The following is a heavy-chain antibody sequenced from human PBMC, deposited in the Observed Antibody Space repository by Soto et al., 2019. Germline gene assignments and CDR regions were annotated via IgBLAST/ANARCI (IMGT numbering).Heavy chain of an antibody. CDR2: ISSSSSYI. D-gene: IGHD6-6*01. V-gene: IGHV3-21*01. CDR3: ARDRSIAARIDDY. Sequence: EVQLVESGGGLVKPGGSLRLSCADSVFTFSGYSMNWVRQAPGKGLEWVSSISSSSSYIYYADSVKGRFTISRDNAKNSLYLQMNSLRAEDTTVYYCARDRSIAARIDDYWGQGTLVTVSS. CDR1: VFTFSGYS. J-gene: IGHJ4*02.